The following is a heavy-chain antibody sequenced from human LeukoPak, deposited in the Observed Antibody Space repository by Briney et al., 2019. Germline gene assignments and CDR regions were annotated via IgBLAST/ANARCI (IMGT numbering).Heavy chain of an antibody. Sequence: GESLKISCKGSGYRFTTYWIGWVRQMPGKGREWMGIIFPGDSDTIYNPSFQGQVTISADKSINTAYLQWSSLKASDTAMYYCATSESQTKFDFWGQGTLVTVSS. CDR1: GYRFTTYW. J-gene: IGHJ4*02. D-gene: IGHD1/OR15-1a*01. CDR3: ATSESQTKFDF. V-gene: IGHV5-51*01. CDR2: IFPGDSDT.